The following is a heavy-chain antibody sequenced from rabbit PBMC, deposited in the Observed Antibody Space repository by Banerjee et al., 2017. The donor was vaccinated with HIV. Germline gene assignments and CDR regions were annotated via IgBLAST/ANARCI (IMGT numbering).Heavy chain of an antibody. D-gene: IGHD2-1*01. CDR1: GFDFSSYG. Sequence: QEQLVESGGGLVQPGGSLKLSCKASGFDFSSYGVSWVRQAPGKGLEWIGYIDPVFGSTYYANWVNGRFTISSHNAQNTVFLQLTSLTAADTATYFCARGSADIGGDYGPYYFDFWGPGTLVTVS. J-gene: IGHJ4*01. CDR3: ARGSADIGGDYGPYYFDF. V-gene: IGHV1S47*01. CDR2: IDPVFGST.